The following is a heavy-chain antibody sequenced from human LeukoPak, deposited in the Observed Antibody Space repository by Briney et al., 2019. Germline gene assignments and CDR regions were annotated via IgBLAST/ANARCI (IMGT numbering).Heavy chain of an antibody. Sequence: SETLSLTCTVSGGSISGYYWSWIRQPPGKGLEWIGSIYYSGSTYYNPSLKSRVTISVDTSKNQFSLKLSSVTAADTAVYYCARHTYSANWFDPWGQGTLVTVSS. CDR1: GGSISGYY. CDR3: ARHTYSANWFDP. CDR2: IYYSGST. D-gene: IGHD4-4*01. V-gene: IGHV4-39*01. J-gene: IGHJ5*02.